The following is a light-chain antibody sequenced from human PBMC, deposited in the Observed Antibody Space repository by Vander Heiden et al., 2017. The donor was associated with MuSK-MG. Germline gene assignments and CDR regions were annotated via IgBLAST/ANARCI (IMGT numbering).Light chain of an antibody. Sequence: QSALPPPASVSGSPGQSITIPCTGTSSDVGRFNVVSWYQQHPGKAPKVMIYEVSKRPSGVSDRFSGSKSDNTASLTIYGLQAEDEADYYCCSYAGSGGYAVGTGTKVTVL. CDR2: EVS. V-gene: IGLV2-23*02. CDR1: SSDVGRFNV. CDR3: CSYAGSGGYA. J-gene: IGLJ1*01.